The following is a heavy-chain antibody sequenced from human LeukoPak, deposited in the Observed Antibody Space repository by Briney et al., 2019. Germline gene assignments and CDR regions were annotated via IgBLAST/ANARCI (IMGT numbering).Heavy chain of an antibody. Sequence: PGRSLRLSCAASGFAFSSYAMHWVRQAPGKGLEWVAVISYDGSNKYYADSVKGRFTISRDNSKNTLYLQMNSLRAEDTAVYYCANSGAYYDSSGGLTGFDYWGQGTLVTVSS. J-gene: IGHJ4*02. CDR1: GFAFSSYA. CDR2: ISYDGSNK. V-gene: IGHV3-30-3*01. D-gene: IGHD3-22*01. CDR3: ANSGAYYDSSGGLTGFDY.